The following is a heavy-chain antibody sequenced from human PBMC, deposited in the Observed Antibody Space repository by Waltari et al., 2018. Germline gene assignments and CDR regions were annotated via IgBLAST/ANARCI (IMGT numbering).Heavy chain of an antibody. CDR3: AKGGIPNWFDP. CDR1: GSRFPRDW. Sequence: DVQLVPSGAEVKKPGASLTISCPASGSRFPRDWLVWLRQMPGTGLGWLGMMYPGDSDTRYSPSVEGQVTISADKFINTTDLMLKSLKTSDTAMYYCAKGGIPNWFDPWGQGTLVTVSS. CDR2: MYPGDSDT. J-gene: IGHJ5*02. V-gene: IGHV5-51*01. D-gene: IGHD6-25*01.